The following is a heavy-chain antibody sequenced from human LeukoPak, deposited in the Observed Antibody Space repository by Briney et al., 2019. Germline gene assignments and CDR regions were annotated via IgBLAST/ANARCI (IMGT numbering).Heavy chain of an antibody. J-gene: IGHJ3*02. Sequence: GASVKVSCKASGYTFTGYYMHWVRQAPGQGLEWMGWINPNSGGTNYAQKFQGRVTMTRDTSISTAYMELSRLRSDDTAVYYCASPYGSGSYSAFDIWGQGTMVTVSS. CDR1: GYTFTGYY. CDR3: ASPYGSGSYSAFDI. CDR2: INPNSGGT. D-gene: IGHD3-10*01. V-gene: IGHV1-2*02.